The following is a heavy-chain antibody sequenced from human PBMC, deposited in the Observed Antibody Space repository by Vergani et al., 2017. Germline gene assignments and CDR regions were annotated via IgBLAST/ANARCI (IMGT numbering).Heavy chain of an antibody. J-gene: IGHJ4*02. CDR2: ISSSSNYI. CDR3: ARNSSSWNFYFDY. CDR1: GFSFSSYS. Sequence: EVQLVESGGGLVKPGGSLRLSCAASGFSFSSYSMNWVRQAPGKGLEWVSSISSSSNYIYYADSVKGRFTISRDNAKNSLYLQMNSLRAEDTAVYYGARNSSSWNFYFDYWGQGTLVTVSS. D-gene: IGHD6-13*01. V-gene: IGHV3-21*01.